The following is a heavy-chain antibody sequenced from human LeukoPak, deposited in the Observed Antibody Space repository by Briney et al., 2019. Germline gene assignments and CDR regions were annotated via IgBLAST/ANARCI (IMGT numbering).Heavy chain of an antibody. CDR2: ISWNSGSI. J-gene: IGHJ4*02. CDR3: VRDTRSLFDY. CDR1: GFTFDDYA. V-gene: IGHV3-9*01. Sequence: PGRSLRLSCAASGFTFDDYAMHWVRQAPGKGLEWVSGISWNSGSIGYADSVKGRFTISRDNAKNSLYLQINSLSDEDTAVYYCVRDTRSLFDYWGQGTLVTVSS.